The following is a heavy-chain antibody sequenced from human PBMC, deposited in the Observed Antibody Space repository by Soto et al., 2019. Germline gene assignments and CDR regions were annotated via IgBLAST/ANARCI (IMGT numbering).Heavy chain of an antibody. Sequence: QVRLVQSGAEVQKPGASVKVSCKASGYTFSGFDLHWVRQAAGQGIEWMGRMNPNSGNTGYAQSGQGRFTMTRDTSLSTAYMELSSLRSEDTAVYYCARALTYHDIGRAHAPLTRYYGLDVWGPGTTVTVSS. CDR1: GYTFSGFD. V-gene: IGHV1-8*02. D-gene: IGHD3-9*01. CDR3: ARALTYHDIGRAHAPLTRYYGLDV. J-gene: IGHJ6*02. CDR2: MNPNSGNT.